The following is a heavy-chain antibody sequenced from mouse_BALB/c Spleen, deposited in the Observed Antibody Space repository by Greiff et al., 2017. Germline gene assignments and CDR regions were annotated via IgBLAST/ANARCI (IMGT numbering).Heavy chain of an antibody. CDR3: ARSPGAMDY. V-gene: IGHV1-14*01. CDR2: INPYNDGT. J-gene: IGHJ4*01. Sequence: VQLQQSGPELVKPGASVKMSCKASGYTFTSYVMHWVKQKPGQGLEWIGYINPYNDGTKYNEKFKGKATLTVDKSSSTAFMHLNSLTSEDSAVYYCARSPGAMDYWGQGTSVTVSS. CDR1: GYTFTSYV.